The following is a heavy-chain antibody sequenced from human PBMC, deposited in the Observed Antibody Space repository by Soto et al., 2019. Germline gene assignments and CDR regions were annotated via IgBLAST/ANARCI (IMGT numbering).Heavy chain of an antibody. D-gene: IGHD3-10*01. CDR2: ISGSGGST. V-gene: IGHV3-23*01. CDR3: SLGSGSYYAFDI. Sequence: GESLKISCAASGFTFSSYAMSWVRQAPGKGLEWVSAISGSGGSTYYADSVKGRFTISRDNSKNTLYLQMNSLRAEDTAVYYCSLGSGSYYAFDIWGQGTMVTVSS. J-gene: IGHJ3*02. CDR1: GFTFSSYA.